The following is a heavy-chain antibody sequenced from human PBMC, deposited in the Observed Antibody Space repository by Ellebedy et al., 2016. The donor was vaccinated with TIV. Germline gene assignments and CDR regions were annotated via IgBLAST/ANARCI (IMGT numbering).Heavy chain of an antibody. V-gene: IGHV3-7*01. CDR1: GFSFRSYW. D-gene: IGHD4-17*01. Sequence: GGSLRLSCTASGFSFRSYWMTWVRQVPGKGLEWVANIRQEGDEAFFVDSAKGRFTISRDNAKNSLYLQMNGLRGEDTAMYYCARRGSYGDYAVQVNNWFGVWGQGIPVTVSP. J-gene: IGHJ5*02. CDR3: ARRGSYGDYAVQVNNWFGV. CDR2: IRQEGDEA.